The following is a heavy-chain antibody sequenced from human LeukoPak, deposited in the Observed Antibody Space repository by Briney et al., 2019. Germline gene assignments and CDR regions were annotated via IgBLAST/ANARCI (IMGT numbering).Heavy chain of an antibody. V-gene: IGHV3-15*01. CDR2: IKSKTDGGST. CDR1: GFTFSKSW. Sequence: GGSLRLPCAASGFTFSKSWISWVGQPPGKGREWVGHIKSKTDGGSTDYAAPVKGRFTISRDDSKNTLYLQMNSLKTEDTAVYYCTTDRYCSGGSCYEFDYWGQGTLVTVSS. J-gene: IGHJ4*02. D-gene: IGHD2-15*01. CDR3: TTDRYCSGGSCYEFDY.